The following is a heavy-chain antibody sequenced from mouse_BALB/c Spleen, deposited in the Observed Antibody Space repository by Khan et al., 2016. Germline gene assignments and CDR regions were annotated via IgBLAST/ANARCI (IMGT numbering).Heavy chain of an antibody. J-gene: IGHJ4*01. CDR1: GFTFNTYG. Sequence: EVQLQESGGGLVQPKGSLKLSCAASGFTFNTYGMNWVRQAPGKGLEWVARIRSKSNHYATHYADSVKDRFTISRDDSQTMLYLQMNNLKIEDTARYFCVREGGPYAMDYWGQGTSVTVSA. CDR2: IRSKSNHYAT. D-gene: IGHD3-1*01. CDR3: VREGGPYAMDY. V-gene: IGHV10-1*02.